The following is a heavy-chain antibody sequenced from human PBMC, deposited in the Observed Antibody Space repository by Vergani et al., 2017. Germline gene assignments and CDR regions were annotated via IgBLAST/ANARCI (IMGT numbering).Heavy chain of an antibody. V-gene: IGHV5-51*01. CDR1: GYSFTSYW. CDR2: IYPGDSDT. D-gene: IGHD2-2*01. J-gene: IGHJ5*02. Sequence: EVQLVQSGAEVKKPGESLKISCKGSGYSFTSYWIGWVRQMPGKGLEWMGIIYPGDSDTRYSPSFQGQVTISADKSISTAYLQWSSLKASDTAMYYCARSAIGYCSSTSCYVGRDWFDPWGQGTLVTVAS. CDR3: ARSAIGYCSSTSCYVGRDWFDP.